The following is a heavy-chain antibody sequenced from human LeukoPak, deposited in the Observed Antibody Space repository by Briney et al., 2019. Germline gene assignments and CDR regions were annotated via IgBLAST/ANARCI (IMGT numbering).Heavy chain of an antibody. Sequence: SETLSLTCTVSGGSISSYYWSWIRQPPGKGLEWIGYIYYSGSTYYNPSLKSRVTISVDTSKNQFSLKLSSVTAADTAVYYCARGYGSGSSFLDYWGQGTLVTVSS. CDR1: GGSISSYY. J-gene: IGHJ4*02. V-gene: IGHV4-59*08. CDR3: ARGYGSGSSFLDY. CDR2: IYYSGST. D-gene: IGHD3-10*01.